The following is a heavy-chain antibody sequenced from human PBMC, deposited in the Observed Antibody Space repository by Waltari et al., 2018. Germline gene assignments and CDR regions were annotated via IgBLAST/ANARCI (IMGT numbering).Heavy chain of an antibody. J-gene: IGHJ4*02. V-gene: IGHV3-30*18. CDR2: ISYNGNDK. Sequence: QVQLVESGGGAVQPGRSLRLSCAATGFTFRSSAMHWVRQAPGKGLEWVAVISYNGNDKYYTDSVKGRFTISRDNSKNTLYLQMNSLRPEDTAVYYCAKVPGTSQLYYLDNWGQGTLVTVSS. CDR3: AKVPGTSQLYYLDN. CDR1: GFTFRSSA. D-gene: IGHD1-1*01.